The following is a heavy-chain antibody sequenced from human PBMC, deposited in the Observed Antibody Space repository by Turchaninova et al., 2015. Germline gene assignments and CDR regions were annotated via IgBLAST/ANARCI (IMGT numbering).Heavy chain of an antibody. CDR3: ARHAFVGAARVTYNWFDL. CDR2: IYPGNSDT. CDR1: GSHVHHSQ. J-gene: IGHJ5*02. D-gene: IGHD2-21*02. Sequence: EVTLSQSGPEWRKPGESLQVPLWALGSHVHHSQIAWVPHCPGKGPEVLGIIYPGNSDTRYSSDTRSSPSSQGPVTISAATSINTAYLQWSSLKASDTAVYYCARHAFVGAARVTYNWFDLWGQGTLVTVSA. V-gene: IGHV5-51*01.